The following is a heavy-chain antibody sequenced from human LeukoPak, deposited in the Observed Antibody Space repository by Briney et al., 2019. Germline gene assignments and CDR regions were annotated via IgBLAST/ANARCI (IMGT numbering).Heavy chain of an antibody. D-gene: IGHD2-15*01. J-gene: IGHJ4*02. CDR3: AKSCSGGSCFPDS. V-gene: IGHV3-30*02. CDR1: GFTFCTYG. Sequence: GGSLRLSCAASGFTFCTYGMHWVRQTPGKGLEWVAFIRFDGTNKVYVDSVKGRFTISRDNSKNTLYLQMDSLRAEDTAVYYCAKSCSGGSCFPDSWGQGTLVTVSS. CDR2: IRFDGTNK.